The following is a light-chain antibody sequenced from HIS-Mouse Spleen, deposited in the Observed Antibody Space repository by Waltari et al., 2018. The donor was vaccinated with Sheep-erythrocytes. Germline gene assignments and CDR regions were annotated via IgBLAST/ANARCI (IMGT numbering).Light chain of an antibody. V-gene: IGLV2-23*01. Sequence: QSLPPQPASVSGSPGQSITISCPGTSSQVGSYNLVSCYQQHPGKAPKLMIYEGSKRPSGVSNRFSGSKSGNTASLTISGLQAEDEADYYCCSYAGSSTWVFGGGTKLTVL. J-gene: IGLJ3*02. CDR1: SSQVGSYNL. CDR3: CSYAGSSTWV. CDR2: EGS.